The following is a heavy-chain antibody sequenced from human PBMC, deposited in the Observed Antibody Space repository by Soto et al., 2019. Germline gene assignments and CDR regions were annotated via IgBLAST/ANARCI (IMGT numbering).Heavy chain of an antibody. J-gene: IGHJ4*02. CDR3: ARDPSIAVAGNVDY. Sequence: ASVKVSCKASGYTFTRYYMHWVRQAPGQGLEWMGIINPSGGSTSYAQKFQGRVTMTRDTSTSTVYMELRSLRSDDTAVYYCARDPSIAVAGNVDYWGQGTLVTVSS. V-gene: IGHV1-46*01. CDR1: GYTFTRYY. CDR2: INPSGGST. D-gene: IGHD6-19*01.